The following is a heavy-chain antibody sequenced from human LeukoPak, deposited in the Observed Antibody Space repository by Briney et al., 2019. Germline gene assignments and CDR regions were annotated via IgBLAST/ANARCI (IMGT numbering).Heavy chain of an antibody. CDR3: ARSCDGDCYSDY. CDR2: ITGVNT. J-gene: IGHJ4*02. D-gene: IGHD2-21*02. Sequence: GGSLRLSCKVSGFTIRDFTMNWVRQAPGRGLEWVSSITGVNTKYADSVKGRFTVSRDIGERSLYLQLNTLRVEDTAVYYCARSCDGDCYSDYWGQGTLVTVSS. CDR1: GFTIRDFT. V-gene: IGHV3-21*01.